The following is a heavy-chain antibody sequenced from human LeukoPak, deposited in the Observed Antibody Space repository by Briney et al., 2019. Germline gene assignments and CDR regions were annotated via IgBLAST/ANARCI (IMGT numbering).Heavy chain of an antibody. CDR2: IYSSGNT. V-gene: IGHV4-39*02. CDR3: AGRTIEGRAPHWFDP. D-gene: IGHD6-6*01. Sequence: SETLSLTCTVSGDSVTTNLYYWAWLRQPPGKGLEWIGNIYSSGNTYFNPSLKGRVNISVDTSKNHFSLKLRSVTAADTAVYYCAGRTIEGRAPHWFDPWGQGTLATVSS. J-gene: IGHJ5*02. CDR1: GDSVTTNLYY.